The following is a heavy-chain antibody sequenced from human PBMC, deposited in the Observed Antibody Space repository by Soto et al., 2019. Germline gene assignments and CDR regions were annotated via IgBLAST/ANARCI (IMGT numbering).Heavy chain of an antibody. Sequence: GGSLRLSCAASGFTFSSYAMSWVRQAPGKGLEWVSAISGSGGSTYYADSVKGRFTISRDNSKNTLYLQMNGLRAEDTAVYYCAKAPTRHTSNCYDYRGQGTLVTVSS. CDR1: GFTFSSYA. CDR2: ISGSGGST. V-gene: IGHV3-23*01. CDR3: AKAPTRHTSNCYDY. D-gene: IGHD2-2*01. J-gene: IGHJ4*02.